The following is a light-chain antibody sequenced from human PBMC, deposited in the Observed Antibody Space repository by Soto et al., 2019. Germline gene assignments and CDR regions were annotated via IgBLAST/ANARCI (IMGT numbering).Light chain of an antibody. Sequence: QSVLTQPPSASGTPGQRVTISCSGSSSNIGSTTVNWYQQLPGTAPKVLIYSHNQRPSGVPDRFSGSKSGTSASLAISWLQSEDEADYYCAAWDDSLNGWVFGGWTKLTVL. CDR2: SHN. J-gene: IGLJ3*02. V-gene: IGLV1-44*01. CDR1: SSNIGSTT. CDR3: AAWDDSLNGWV.